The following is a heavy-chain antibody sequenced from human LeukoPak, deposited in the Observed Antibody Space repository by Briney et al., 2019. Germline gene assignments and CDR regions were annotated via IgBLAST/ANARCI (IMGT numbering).Heavy chain of an antibody. CDR3: ATFFGGYYYYYYMDV. CDR2: IYYSGST. V-gene: IGHV4-39*01. D-gene: IGHD3-10*01. CDR1: GGSISSSSYY. J-gene: IGHJ6*03. Sequence: SETLSPTCTVSGGSISSSSYYWGWIRQPPGKGLEWIGSIYYSGSTYYNPSLKSRVTISVDTSKNQFSLKLSSVTAADTAVYFCATFFGGYYYYYYMDVWGKGTTVTVSS.